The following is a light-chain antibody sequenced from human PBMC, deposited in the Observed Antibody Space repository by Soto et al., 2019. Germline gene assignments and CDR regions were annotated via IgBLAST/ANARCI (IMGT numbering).Light chain of an antibody. V-gene: IGKV3-15*01. CDR2: GAS. Sequence: GMTQSAATLPVSQGERATLSCRASQNVRSNLAWYQQKPGQPPRLLIYGASTRATGVPARFSGSGSGTEFTLTISSLQSEDFAVYYCQQYHNWPPTFGQGTNVDIK. CDR1: QNVRSN. CDR3: QQYHNWPPT. J-gene: IGKJ1*01.